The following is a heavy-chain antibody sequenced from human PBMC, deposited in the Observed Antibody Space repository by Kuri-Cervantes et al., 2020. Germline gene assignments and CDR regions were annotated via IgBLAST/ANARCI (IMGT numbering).Heavy chain of an antibody. CDR2: IIPIFGTA. CDR3: AREGYGSGSWLDYYYYMDV. D-gene: IGHD3-10*01. Sequence: SVKVSCKASGGTFRSYDINWVRQAPGQGLEWMGGIIPIFGTANYAQKFQGRVTITTDESTSTAYMELSSLRSEDTAVYYCAREGYGSGSWLDYYYYMDVWGKGTTVTVSS. V-gene: IGHV1-69*05. CDR1: GGTFRSYD. J-gene: IGHJ6*03.